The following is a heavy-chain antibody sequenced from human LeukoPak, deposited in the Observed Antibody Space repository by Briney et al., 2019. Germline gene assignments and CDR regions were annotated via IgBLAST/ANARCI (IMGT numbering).Heavy chain of an antibody. J-gene: IGHJ3*02. CDR2: INPSGDNT. CDR3: ARGGVIVSNAFDI. CDR1: GYTFTKYY. V-gene: IGHV1-46*01. Sequence: ASVKVSCKASGYTFTKYYMHWVRQAPGQGLEWMGIINPSGDNTAYPQKFQGRVTVTRDMSTSTVYMELSSLRSEDTAVYYCARGGVIVSNAFDIWGQGTLVTVSS. D-gene: IGHD3-16*02.